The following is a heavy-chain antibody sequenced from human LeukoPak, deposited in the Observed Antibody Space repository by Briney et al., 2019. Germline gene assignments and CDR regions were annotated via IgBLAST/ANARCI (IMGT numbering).Heavy chain of an antibody. CDR2: IHNSGTS. CDR1: DDSISDYY. Sequence: SETLSLTCTVSDDSISDYYRGWIRQPPGKGLEWIGYIHNSGTSTYNLSLKSRVTISADTSKNQFSLKLSSMTTADTAVYYCTRGAGWLIDYWGQGILVTVSS. J-gene: IGHJ4*02. CDR3: TRGAGWLIDY. D-gene: IGHD3-16*01. V-gene: IGHV4-59*01.